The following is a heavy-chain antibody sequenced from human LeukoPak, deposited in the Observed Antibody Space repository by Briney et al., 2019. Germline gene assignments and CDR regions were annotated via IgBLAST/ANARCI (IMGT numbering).Heavy chain of an antibody. Sequence: PGRSLRLSCAASGFNVSSYGMHWVHQAPGKGLEWVAVISYDGSNKYYADSVKGRFTISRDNSKNTQYLQMNSLIPEDTAVYYCTRDRVGFCSSVTCYGGYFDCWGQGTLVTVSS. V-gene: IGHV3-30*04. J-gene: IGHJ4*02. CDR1: GFNVSSYG. CDR2: ISYDGSNK. CDR3: TRDRVGFCSSVTCYGGYFDC. D-gene: IGHD2-15*01.